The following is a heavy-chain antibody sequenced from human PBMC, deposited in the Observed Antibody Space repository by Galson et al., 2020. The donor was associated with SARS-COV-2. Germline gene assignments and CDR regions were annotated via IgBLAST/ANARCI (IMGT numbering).Heavy chain of an antibody. CDR3: ARVVDTSGRASGHDY. D-gene: IGHD3-3*01. J-gene: IGHJ4*02. V-gene: IGHV4-30-4*08. Sequence: ETSATLSLTCTVSGGSINSGDFCWSWLRQPPGKGWEWIGYIYCHGWSYYNPSLRSRVTSSVDTSKNQFSLTMSSVTAADMAVYYCARVVDTSGRASGHDYWGQGTLVTVSS. CDR2: IYCHGWS. CDR1: GGSINSGDFC.